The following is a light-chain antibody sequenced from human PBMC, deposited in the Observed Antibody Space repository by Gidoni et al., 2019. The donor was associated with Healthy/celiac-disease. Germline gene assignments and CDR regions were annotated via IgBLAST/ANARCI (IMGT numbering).Light chain of an antibody. V-gene: IGLV1-51*02. CDR1: SSNIGNNY. CDR3: GTWDSSLSAVV. CDR2: ENN. J-gene: IGLJ1*01. Sequence: QSVFTQPPSVSAAPGQKVTISCSGSSSNIGNNYVSWYQQLPGTAPKLLIYENNKRPSGIPDRCAGSKSGTSATLGITGLQTGDEADYYCGTWDSSLSAVVFGNGTKVTVL.